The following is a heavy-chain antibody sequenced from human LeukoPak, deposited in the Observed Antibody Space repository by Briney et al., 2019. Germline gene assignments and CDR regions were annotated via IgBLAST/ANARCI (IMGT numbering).Heavy chain of an antibody. CDR3: ARDLVDIVVVPAAPGTGMDV. Sequence: GGSLRLSCAASGFTFSSYGMHWVRQAPGKGLEWVAVISYDGSNKYYADSVKGRFTISRDNSKNTLYLQMNSLRAEDTAVYYCARDLVDIVVVPAAPGTGMDVWGQGTTVTVSS. CDR1: GFTFSSYG. D-gene: IGHD2-2*03. CDR2: ISYDGSNK. J-gene: IGHJ6*02. V-gene: IGHV3-30*03.